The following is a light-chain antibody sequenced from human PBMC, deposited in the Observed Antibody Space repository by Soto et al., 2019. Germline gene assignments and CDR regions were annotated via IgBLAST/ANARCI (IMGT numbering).Light chain of an antibody. V-gene: IGLV2-14*01. Sequence: QSALTQPASVSGSPGQSITISCTGTTSDVGRYKFVSWYQHHPGKAPKLLIFEVTNRPSGVSSRFSGSKSGNTASLTISGLQTEDEATYYCGPSTDTDTLVIFGGGTKVTVL. J-gene: IGLJ2*01. CDR1: TSDVGRYKF. CDR2: EVT. CDR3: GPSTDTDTLVI.